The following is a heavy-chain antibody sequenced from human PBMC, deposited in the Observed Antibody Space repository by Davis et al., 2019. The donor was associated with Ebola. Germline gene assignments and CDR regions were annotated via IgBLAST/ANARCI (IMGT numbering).Heavy chain of an antibody. J-gene: IGHJ6*02. CDR1: GFTFSSYW. Sequence: GSLRLSCAASGFTFSSYWMSWIRQSPGKGLEWIGSIYYSGSTYYNPSLKSRVTISVDTSKNQFSLKLSSVTAADTAVYYCARGTIFGVVKYYYYGMDVWGQGTTVTVS. D-gene: IGHD3-3*01. V-gene: IGHV4-39*07. CDR3: ARGTIFGVVKYYYYGMDV. CDR2: IYYSGST.